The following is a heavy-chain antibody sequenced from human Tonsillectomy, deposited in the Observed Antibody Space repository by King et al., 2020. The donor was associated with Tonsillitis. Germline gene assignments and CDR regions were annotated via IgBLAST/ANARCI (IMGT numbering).Heavy chain of an antibody. D-gene: IGHD1-26*01. CDR2: ISYDGGKK. CDR3: VRDGRIDF. J-gene: IGHJ4*02. V-gene: IGHV3-30*04. Sequence: QLVQSGGGVVQPGKSLRLSCSASGFTFSSFAMHWVRQAPGKGLEWAAVISYDGGKKYYADSVKGRFTISRDNSKNTLFLQMNSLRPEDTAVYYCVRDGRIDFWGQGTLVTVSS. CDR1: GFTFSSFA.